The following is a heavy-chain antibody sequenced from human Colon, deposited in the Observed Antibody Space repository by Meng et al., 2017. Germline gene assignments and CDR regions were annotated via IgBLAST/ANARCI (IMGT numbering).Heavy chain of an antibody. CDR3: ARDHMGSLDY. V-gene: IGHV4-61*08. J-gene: IGHJ4*02. CDR1: GGSVSRSGYQ. CDR2: AST. Sequence: QVQLQESGPGLGRPSQTLSLSGTVSGGSVSRSGYQWGWIRQPPGKGLEWIGYASTNYNPSLKSRVTISLDTSRNQFSLSLSSVTAADTAVYYCARDHMGSLDYWGQGILVTVSS. D-gene: IGHD1-26*01.